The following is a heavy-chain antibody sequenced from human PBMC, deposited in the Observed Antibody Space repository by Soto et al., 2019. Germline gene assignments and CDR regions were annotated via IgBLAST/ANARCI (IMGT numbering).Heavy chain of an antibody. CDR2: IWYDGSNA. D-gene: IGHD6-19*01. Sequence: GRSLRLSCAASGFPFSIFGMHWVLQAPGKGLEWAAIIWYDGSNAYYADSVRGRFTISRDNSKNTVYLQMNSLRAEDTAVYYCARDKGSSTVVSGISQERYFDSWGQGTLVTVSS. J-gene: IGHJ4*02. CDR1: GFPFSIFG. CDR3: ARDKGSSTVVSGISQERYFDS. V-gene: IGHV3-33*01.